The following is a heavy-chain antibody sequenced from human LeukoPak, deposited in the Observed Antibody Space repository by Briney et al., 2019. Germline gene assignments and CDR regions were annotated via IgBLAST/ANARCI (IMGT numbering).Heavy chain of an antibody. D-gene: IGHD6-19*01. Sequence: GGSVTLSCAASGFTFSTYGMHWVRQAPGKGLEWVADIWYDGSNKYYEDSVKGRFTISRDNSKNTLYLQMNSLRAEDTAVYYCARDPGVRWLVGFDYWGRGTEVTVSS. CDR1: GFTFSTYG. V-gene: IGHV3-33*01. CDR2: IWYDGSNK. J-gene: IGHJ4*02. CDR3: ARDPGVRWLVGFDY.